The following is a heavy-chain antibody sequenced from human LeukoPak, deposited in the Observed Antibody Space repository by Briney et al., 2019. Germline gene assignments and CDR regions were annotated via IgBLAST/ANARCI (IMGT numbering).Heavy chain of an antibody. V-gene: IGHV3-23*01. D-gene: IGHD2-15*01. CDR1: GFTFSSYA. Sequence: GGSLRLSCAASGFTFSSYAMSWVRQTPGKGLQWVSTISASGAYTYYADSVRGRFAISRDNSDNTLYLQMNSLRAEDTAIYYCAKGALGHCSGAICYALDYWGQGTLVTVSS. J-gene: IGHJ4*02. CDR3: AKGALGHCSGAICYALDY. CDR2: ISASGAYT.